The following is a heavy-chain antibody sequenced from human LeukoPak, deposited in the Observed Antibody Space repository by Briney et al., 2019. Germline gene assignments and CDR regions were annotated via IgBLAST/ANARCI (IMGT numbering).Heavy chain of an antibody. D-gene: IGHD3-10*01. Sequence: PSETLSLTCTVSGGSISSYYRSWIRRPPRKRLEWIGFIYSSGSNNYNPSLKSRVTISVDTSKNQFYLKLSSVTAADTAVYYCVRGRGPWGYWGQGTLVTVSS. J-gene: IGHJ4*02. CDR2: IYSSGSN. CDR3: VRGRGPWGY. V-gene: IGHV4-59*08. CDR1: GGSISSYY.